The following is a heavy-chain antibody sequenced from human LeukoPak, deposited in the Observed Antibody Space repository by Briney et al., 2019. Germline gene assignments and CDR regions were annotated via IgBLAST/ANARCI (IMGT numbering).Heavy chain of an antibody. CDR3: ARGRIAVAGTGSRWFDP. CDR2: INHSVST. J-gene: IGHJ5*02. V-gene: IGHV4-34*01. Sequence: PSETLSLTCAVYGGSFSGYYWSWIRQPPVKGLELIGEINHSVSTNYNPSLKSRVTISVDTSKNQFSLKLSSVTAADKAVYYCARGRIAVAGTGSRWFDPWGKGTLVTVSS. CDR1: GGSFSGYY. D-gene: IGHD6-19*01.